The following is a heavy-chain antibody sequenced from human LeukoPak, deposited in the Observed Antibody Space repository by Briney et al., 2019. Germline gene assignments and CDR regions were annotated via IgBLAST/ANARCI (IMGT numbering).Heavy chain of an antibody. CDR3: ARYMGARWSPFDY. Sequence: GESLKISCKISGYKLTNNWIGWVRQVPGKGLEWMGIIYPGDSDTRYSPSFQGQVTISADKSINTAYLQWSSLKASDTAMYYCARYMGARWSPFDYWGQGTLVTVSS. J-gene: IGHJ4*02. V-gene: IGHV5-51*01. CDR2: IYPGDSDT. D-gene: IGHD1-26*01. CDR1: GYKLTNNW.